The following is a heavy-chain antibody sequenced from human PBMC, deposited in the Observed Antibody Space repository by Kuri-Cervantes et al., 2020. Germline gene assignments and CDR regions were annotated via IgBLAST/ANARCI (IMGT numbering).Heavy chain of an antibody. Sequence: GGSLRLSCTASGFTFGDYAMSWVRQAPGKGLEWVGFIRSKAYGGTTEYAASVKGRFTISRDDSKSIAYLQMNSLRAEDTAVYYCAKEMATMYFDYWGQGTLVTVSS. J-gene: IGHJ4*02. CDR1: GFTFGDYA. V-gene: IGHV3-49*04. D-gene: IGHD5-24*01. CDR3: AKEMATMYFDY. CDR2: IRSKAYGGTT.